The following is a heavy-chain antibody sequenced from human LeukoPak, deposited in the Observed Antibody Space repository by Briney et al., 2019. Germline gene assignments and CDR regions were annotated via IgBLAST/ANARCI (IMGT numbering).Heavy chain of an antibody. Sequence: GGSLRLSCAASGFTFSSYSMNWVRQAPGKGLEWVSYISSSSSTKYHADSVKGQFTISRDNAKNSLYLQMNRLRAEDTAVYYCARDLGVIAARLGRVRDYWGQGTLVTVSS. V-gene: IGHV3-48*04. CDR1: GFTFSSYS. D-gene: IGHD6-6*01. CDR2: ISSSSSTK. J-gene: IGHJ4*02. CDR3: ARDLGVIAARLGRVRDY.